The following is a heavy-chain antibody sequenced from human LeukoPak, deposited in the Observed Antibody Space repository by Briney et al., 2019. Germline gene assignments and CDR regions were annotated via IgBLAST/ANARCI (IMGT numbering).Heavy chain of an antibody. CDR1: GGSISISNW. J-gene: IGHJ3*02. D-gene: IGHD2-2*01. V-gene: IGHV4-4*02. CDR3: ARDRGYCGSTSWCAFDI. CDR2: IYHSGST. Sequence: PSGTLSLTCAVSGGSISISNWWSWVRQPPGKGLEWIGEIYHSGSTNYIPSLESRVTISVDRSKNQFSLKLSSVTVADTAVYYCARDRGYCGSTSWCAFDIWGQGTMVTVSS.